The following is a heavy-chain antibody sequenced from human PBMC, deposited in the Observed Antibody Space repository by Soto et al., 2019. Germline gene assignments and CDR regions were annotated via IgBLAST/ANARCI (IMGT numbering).Heavy chain of an antibody. Sequence: HSETLSLTCTVSGGSISSYYWSWIRQPPGKGLEWIGYIYHSGSTYYNPSLKSRVTISVDRSKNQFSLKLSSVTAADTAVYYCARVPDRWGQGTLVTVSS. J-gene: IGHJ5*02. V-gene: IGHV4-59*12. D-gene: IGHD2-2*01. CDR3: ARVPDR. CDR1: GGSISSYY. CDR2: IYHSGST.